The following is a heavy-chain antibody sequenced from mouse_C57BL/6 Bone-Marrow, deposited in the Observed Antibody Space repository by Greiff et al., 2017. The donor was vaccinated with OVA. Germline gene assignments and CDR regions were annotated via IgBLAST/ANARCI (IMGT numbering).Heavy chain of an antibody. CDR1: GYTLTSYW. J-gene: IGHJ3*01. CDR2: IDPSDSYT. CDR3: ASAVFAY. V-gene: IGHV1-50*01. Sequence: VQLQQPGAELVKPGASVKLSCKASGYTLTSYWMQWVKQRPGQGLEWIGEIDPSDSYTNYNQKFKGKATLTVDTSSSTAYMQLSSLTSEDSAVYYCASAVFAYWGQGTLVTVSA.